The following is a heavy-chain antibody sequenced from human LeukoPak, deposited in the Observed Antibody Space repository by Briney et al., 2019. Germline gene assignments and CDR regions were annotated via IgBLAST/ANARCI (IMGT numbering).Heavy chain of an antibody. CDR1: GDRVCSNASA. Sequence: SQTLSLTCAMSGDRVCSNASAWDSVKQSPSRGLESLGRTYYRSKWYYDYAVPMRSRITINPDTSKNLFSLHLNSVIPEDTGVYYCARDPGYYYGMDVWGQGTTVTVSS. V-gene: IGHV6-1*01. J-gene: IGHJ6*02. CDR2: TYYRSKWYY. D-gene: IGHD2-15*01. CDR3: ARDPGYYYGMDV.